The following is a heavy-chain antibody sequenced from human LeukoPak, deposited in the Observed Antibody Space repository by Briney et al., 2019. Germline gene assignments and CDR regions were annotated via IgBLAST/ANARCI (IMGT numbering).Heavy chain of an antibody. Sequence: GRSLRLSCAASGFTFSSYGMHWVRQAPGKGLEGVAVIWYDGSNKYYADSVKGRFTISRDNSKNTLFLQMNNLSAEDTAVYYCARDNDYYDLHYWGQGTLVTVSS. CDR3: ARDNDYYDLHY. J-gene: IGHJ4*02. CDR2: IWYDGSNK. V-gene: IGHV3-33*01. D-gene: IGHD3-22*01. CDR1: GFTFSSYG.